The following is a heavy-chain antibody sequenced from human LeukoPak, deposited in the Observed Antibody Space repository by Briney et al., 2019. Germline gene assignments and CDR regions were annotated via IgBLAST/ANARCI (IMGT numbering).Heavy chain of an antibody. V-gene: IGHV3-30-3*01. CDR2: ISYDGNTI. J-gene: IGHJ4*02. Sequence: GGSLRLSCAASEVTFRNYAVHWVRQAPGKGLQWVAVISYDGNTIHYADSVKGRFTISRDNSKNTLYLQMNSLRAEDTAVYYCARVSDGWAYFDYWGQGTLVTVSS. CDR1: EVTFRNYA. D-gene: IGHD5-24*01. CDR3: ARVSDGWAYFDY.